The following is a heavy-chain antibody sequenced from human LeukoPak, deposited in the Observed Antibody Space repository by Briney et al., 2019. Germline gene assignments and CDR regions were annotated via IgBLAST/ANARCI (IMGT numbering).Heavy chain of an antibody. Sequence: ASVNVSYKPSVYTFAAYYIHWVRQAPGQGREGIGWVNPNSGGTNYAQKFQGRVTMTRDPSISTAYMELSRLTSDDTTVYFCAKDAGTSGWFDSWGQGTLVTVSS. CDR3: AKDAGTSGWFDS. V-gene: IGHV1-2*02. D-gene: IGHD6-19*01. CDR2: VNPNSGGT. CDR1: VYTFAAYY. J-gene: IGHJ5*01.